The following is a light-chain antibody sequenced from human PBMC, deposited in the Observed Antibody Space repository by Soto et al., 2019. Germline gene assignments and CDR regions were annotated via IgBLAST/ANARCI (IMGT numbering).Light chain of an antibody. Sequence: EIVLTQSPGTLSLSPGQRATLSCRASESISRDYLAWYQQRLGQAPRLLIYGASSGATGIPDRFSGSGSGTDFTLTISRLEPEDFAVYYCHQYGKSPIYTFGPGTKVDFK. CDR1: ESISRDY. J-gene: IGKJ3*01. CDR2: GAS. CDR3: HQYGKSPIYT. V-gene: IGKV3-20*01.